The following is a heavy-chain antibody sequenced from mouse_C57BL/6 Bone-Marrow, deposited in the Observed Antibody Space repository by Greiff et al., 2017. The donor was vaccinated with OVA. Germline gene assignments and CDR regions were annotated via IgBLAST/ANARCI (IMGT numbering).Heavy chain of an antibody. J-gene: IGHJ4*01. V-gene: IGHV1-59*01. Sequence: VKLMESGAELVRPGTSVKLSCKASGYTFTSYWMHWVKQRPGQGLEWIGVIDPSDSYTNYNQKFKGKATLTVDTSSSTAYMQLSSLTSEDSAVYYCARRGGYYAMDYWGQGTSVTVSS. CDR2: IDPSDSYT. CDR1: GYTFTSYW. CDR3: ARRGGYYAMDY.